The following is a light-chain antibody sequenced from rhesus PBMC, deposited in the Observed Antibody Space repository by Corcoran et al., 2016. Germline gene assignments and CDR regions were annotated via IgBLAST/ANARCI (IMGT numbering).Light chain of an antibody. Sequence: ETVVTQSPATLALSPGERATLSCRASQSVGSYLAWYQQKPGQAPRLLIYGASSRASGVPDRFSGSGSGTDFTLGISRVEAEDIGVYYCMQGTQLPFTFGPGTKLDIK. CDR1: QSVGSY. CDR2: GAS. CDR3: MQGTQLPFT. V-gene: IGKV3-24*04. J-gene: IGKJ3*01.